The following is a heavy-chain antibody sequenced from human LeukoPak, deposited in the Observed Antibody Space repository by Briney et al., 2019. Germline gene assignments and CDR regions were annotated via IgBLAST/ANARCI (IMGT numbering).Heavy chain of an antibody. CDR1: GFTFSSYA. Sequence: GGSLRLSCAASGFTFSSYAMHWVRQAPGKGLEWVAVISYDGSNKYYADSVKGRFTISRDNSKNTLYLQMNSLRAEDTAVYYCAKDDAWLQYGNWGRGTLVTVSS. J-gene: IGHJ4*02. CDR2: ISYDGSNK. V-gene: IGHV3-30*04. D-gene: IGHD5-24*01. CDR3: AKDDAWLQYGN.